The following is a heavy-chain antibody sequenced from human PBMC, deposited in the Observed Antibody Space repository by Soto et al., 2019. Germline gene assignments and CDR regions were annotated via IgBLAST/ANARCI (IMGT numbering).Heavy chain of an antibody. CDR1: GFTLSNHW. Sequence: EVQLVDSGGGLVQPGGSLRLSCEASGFTLSNHWMSWVRQAPGKGLQWVANIKQDGSENYYVDSVNGRFTISRDNAKISLYLQIDNVRVQDTAVYYCARGEKICINAFDIWGQGTTVTVSS. CDR3: ARGEKICINAFDI. D-gene: IGHD1-20*01. CDR2: IKQDGSEN. J-gene: IGHJ3*02. V-gene: IGHV3-7*01.